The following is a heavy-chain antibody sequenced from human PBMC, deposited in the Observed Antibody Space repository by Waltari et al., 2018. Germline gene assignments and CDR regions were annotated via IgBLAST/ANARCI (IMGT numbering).Heavy chain of an antibody. Sequence: EVQLLESGGGLVQPGGSLRLSCAPSGFTFSSYAMGWVRQTPGKGLEGVSAIRSTGGRTDYADSVKGRFAISRDNSKNTLDLQMNSLRAEDTAVYYCAKGLRSSWYSADYWGQGTLVTVSS. CDR2: IRSTGGRT. CDR1: GFTFSSYA. V-gene: IGHV3-23*01. D-gene: IGHD6-13*01. CDR3: AKGLRSSWYSADY. J-gene: IGHJ4*02.